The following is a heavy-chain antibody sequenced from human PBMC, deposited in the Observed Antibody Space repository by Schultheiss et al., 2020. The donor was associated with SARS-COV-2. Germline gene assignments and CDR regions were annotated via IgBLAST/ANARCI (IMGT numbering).Heavy chain of an antibody. Sequence: GGSLRLSCAASGFTFSSYEMNWVRQAPGKGLEWVSYISSSGSTIYYADSVKGRFTISRDNAKNSLYLQMNSLRAEDTALYYCARRYCSSTSCYNGFDYWGQGTLVTVSS. CDR2: ISSSGSTI. V-gene: IGHV3-48*03. CDR1: GFTFSSYE. J-gene: IGHJ4*02. D-gene: IGHD2-2*02. CDR3: ARRYCSSTSCYNGFDY.